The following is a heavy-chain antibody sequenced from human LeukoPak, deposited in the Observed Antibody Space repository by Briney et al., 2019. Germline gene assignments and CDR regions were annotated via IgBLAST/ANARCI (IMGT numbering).Heavy chain of an antibody. J-gene: IGHJ4*02. V-gene: IGHV3-49*04. CDR3: TRATYYDFWSGYYSLSLFDY. CDR1: GFTFGDYA. Sequence: GGSLRLSCTASGFTFGDYAMSWVRQAPGKGLEWVGFIRSKAYGGTTEYAASVKGRFTISRDDSKSIAYLQMNSLKTEDTAVYYCTRATYYDFWSGYYSLSLFDYWGQGTLVTVSS. CDR2: IRSKAYGGTT. D-gene: IGHD3-3*01.